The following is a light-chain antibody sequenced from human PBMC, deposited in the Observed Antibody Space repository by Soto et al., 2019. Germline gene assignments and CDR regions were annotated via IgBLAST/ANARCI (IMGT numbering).Light chain of an antibody. CDR1: QSVSSN. CDR3: QQYYNWPFT. Sequence: EIVMTQSPATLSVSPGERATLSCRASQSVSSNLAWYQQKPVQAPRLLIYGASTRATGIPASFSGSGTGTEFTLTISSLQSEDFAVYYGQQYYNWPFTFGPGTTVDIK. J-gene: IGKJ3*01. CDR2: GAS. V-gene: IGKV3-15*01.